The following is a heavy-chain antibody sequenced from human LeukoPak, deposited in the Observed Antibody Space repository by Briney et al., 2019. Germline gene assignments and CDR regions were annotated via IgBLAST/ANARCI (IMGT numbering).Heavy chain of an antibody. CDR3: ASERRDGYNRYFDY. J-gene: IGHJ4*02. D-gene: IGHD5-24*01. Sequence: GGSLRLSCAASGFTFSSYWMHWVRQAPGKGLVWVSRINSDGSSTSYADSVKGRFTISRDNAKNTLYLQMNSLRAEDTAVYYCASERRDGYNRYFDYWGQGTLVTVSS. V-gene: IGHV3-74*01. CDR2: INSDGSST. CDR1: GFTFSSYW.